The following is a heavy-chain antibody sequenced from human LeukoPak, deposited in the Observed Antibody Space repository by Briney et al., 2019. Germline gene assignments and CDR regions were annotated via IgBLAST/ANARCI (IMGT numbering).Heavy chain of an antibody. J-gene: IGHJ5*02. CDR1: GDSVSSTSTT. CDR3: ARALGGAAAGSWFDP. CDR2: TYYRSKWYN. D-gene: IGHD6-13*01. V-gene: IGHV6-1*01. Sequence: SQTLSLTCAISGDSVSSTSTTWNWIRQSPSRGLEWLGRTYYRSKWYNDYAISVKSRITINPDTSKSQFSLQLNSVTPEDTAVYHCARALGGAAAGSWFDPWGQGTLVTVSS.